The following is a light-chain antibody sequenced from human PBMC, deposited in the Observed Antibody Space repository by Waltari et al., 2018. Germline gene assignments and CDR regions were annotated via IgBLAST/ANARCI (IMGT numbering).Light chain of an antibody. V-gene: IGKV3-11*01. J-gene: IGKJ5*01. CDR1: QSVSSY. CDR3: QQRSNWPIT. Sequence: EIVLTQSPATLSLSPGDRATLSCRASQSVSSYLAWYQQKPGQAPRLLTYEASNRATGIPPRFSGSGSGTDFSLTISSLEPEDSAVYYCQQRSNWPITFGQGTRLEIK. CDR2: EAS.